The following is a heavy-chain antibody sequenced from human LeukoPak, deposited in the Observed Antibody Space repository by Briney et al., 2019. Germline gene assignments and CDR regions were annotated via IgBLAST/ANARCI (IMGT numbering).Heavy chain of an antibody. D-gene: IGHD2-2*01. J-gene: IGHJ4*02. CDR2: TRNKANSYTT. Sequence: GGSLRLSCAASGFTFSDHYMDWVRQAPGKGLEWVGRTRNKANSYTTEYAASVKGRFTISRDDSKNPLYLQMNSLKTEDTAVYYCASALGYCSSTSCDYWGQGTLVTVSS. CDR3: ASALGYCSSTSCDY. CDR1: GFTFSDHY. V-gene: IGHV3-72*01.